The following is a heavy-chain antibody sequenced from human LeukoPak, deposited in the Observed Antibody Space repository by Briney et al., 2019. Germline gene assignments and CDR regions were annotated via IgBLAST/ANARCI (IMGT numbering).Heavy chain of an antibody. Sequence: PGESLRLSCLASAFTSSTYCTHWVRHAPGKGRGWVTFMQYDESDKFSADSVKGRFTISRDNSKNTVYLQINSLRTEDTAVYFCAQVIPIEQVPGLGPGYWRQGTLVTVSS. CDR1: AFTSSTYC. J-gene: IGHJ4*02. V-gene: IGHV3-30*02. CDR2: MQYDESDK. CDR3: AQVIPIEQVPGLGPGY. D-gene: IGHD3-16*02.